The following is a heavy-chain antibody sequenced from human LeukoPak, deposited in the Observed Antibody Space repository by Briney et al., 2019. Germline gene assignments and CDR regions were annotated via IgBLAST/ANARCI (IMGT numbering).Heavy chain of an antibody. V-gene: IGHV4-38-2*02. Sequence: SETLSLTCNVSGTSIGSGYYWAWIRQPPGKGLEWIGNIFHTGNTHYNPSLKSRVTFSVDTSKNQFSLRLASVTAADTAVYYCARTIVPYYDFRSGFDYWDQGTLVTVSS. J-gene: IGHJ4*02. CDR2: IFHTGNT. CDR3: ARTIVPYYDFRSGFDY. CDR1: GTSIGSGYY. D-gene: IGHD3-3*01.